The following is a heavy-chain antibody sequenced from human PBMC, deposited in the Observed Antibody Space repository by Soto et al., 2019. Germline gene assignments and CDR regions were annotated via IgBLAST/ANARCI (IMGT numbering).Heavy chain of an antibody. Sequence: ETLSLTCTVSGGAVSSGTYYWSWIRQPPGKGLEWIGHIYFTGSTNYNPSLKSRVTMSLDTSRNQFSLKLISEDTAVYYCARAGGGPLLWFGEFTGFDCWGQGTLVTVSS. J-gene: IGHJ4*02. V-gene: IGHV4-61*01. D-gene: IGHD3-10*01. CDR2: IYFTGST. CDR1: GGAVSSGTYY. CDR3: ARAGGGPLLWFGEFTGFDC.